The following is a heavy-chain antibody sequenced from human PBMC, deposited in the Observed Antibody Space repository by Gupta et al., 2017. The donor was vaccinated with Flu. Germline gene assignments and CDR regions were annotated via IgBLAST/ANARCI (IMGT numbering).Heavy chain of an antibody. Sequence: QVQLQESGPGLVKPSETLSLTCTVSGGSISSNYWSWIRQPPGKGLEWIGYIYYSGSTNYNPSLKSRITISVDTSKNQFSLKLRSVTAADTAVYYCARGGWSLDYWGQGTLVTVSS. V-gene: IGHV4-59*01. CDR1: GGSISSNY. J-gene: IGHJ4*02. D-gene: IGHD2-15*01. CDR2: IYYSGST. CDR3: ARGGWSLDY.